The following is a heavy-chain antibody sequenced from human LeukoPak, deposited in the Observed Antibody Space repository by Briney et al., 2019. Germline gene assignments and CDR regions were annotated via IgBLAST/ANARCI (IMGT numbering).Heavy chain of an antibody. V-gene: IGHV1-2*02. CDR3: ARVSSGDGYNFGGYFDY. D-gene: IGHD5-24*01. CDR1: GYTFTGYY. CDR2: INPNSGGT. Sequence: GASVKVSCKASGYTFTGYYMHWVRQAPGQGLEWMGWINPNSGGTNYAQKFQGRVTMTRDTSISTAYMELSRLRSDDTAVYYCARVSSGDGYNFGGYFDYWGQGTLVTVSS. J-gene: IGHJ4*02.